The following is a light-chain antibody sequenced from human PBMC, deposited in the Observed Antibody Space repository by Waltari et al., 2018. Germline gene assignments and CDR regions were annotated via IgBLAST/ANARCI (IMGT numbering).Light chain of an antibody. CDR1: SSDVGGYNY. Sequence: QSALTQPPSASGSPGQSVTISCTGTSSDVGGYNYVPCYQQHPGKAPKLLTYGVDKRPSGVPVRFAGSKSGNTVSLTVPGLQAEDEADYYCNSYAGSNNLGVFGGGTKLTVL. J-gene: IGLJ3*02. V-gene: IGLV2-8*01. CDR2: GVD. CDR3: NSYAGSNNLGV.